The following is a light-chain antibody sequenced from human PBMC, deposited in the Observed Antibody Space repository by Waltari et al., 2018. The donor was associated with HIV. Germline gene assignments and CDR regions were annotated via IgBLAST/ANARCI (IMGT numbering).Light chain of an antibody. Sequence: DIVMTQSPLSLPVTPGEPASISCRSSQSLLHSNGYNYLDWYLQKPGQSPQLLIYLGSNRASGVPDRSSGSGSGTDFTLKISRVEAEDVGVYYCMQALQTPRTFGRGTKVEIK. CDR2: LGS. CDR1: QSLLHSNGYNY. CDR3: MQALQTPRT. J-gene: IGKJ1*01. V-gene: IGKV2-28*01.